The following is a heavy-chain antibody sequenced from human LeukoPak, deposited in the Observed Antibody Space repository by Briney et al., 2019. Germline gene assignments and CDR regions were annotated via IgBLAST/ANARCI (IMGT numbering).Heavy chain of an antibody. CDR1: GYTFTGYY. CDR2: IIPIFGTA. Sequence: SVKVSCKASGYTFTGYYMHWVRQAPGQGLEWMGGIIPIFGTANYAQKFQGRVTITADESTSTAYMELSSLRSEDTAVYYCARGAATAFDYWGQGTLVTVSS. D-gene: IGHD6-25*01. V-gene: IGHV1-69*13. CDR3: ARGAATAFDY. J-gene: IGHJ4*02.